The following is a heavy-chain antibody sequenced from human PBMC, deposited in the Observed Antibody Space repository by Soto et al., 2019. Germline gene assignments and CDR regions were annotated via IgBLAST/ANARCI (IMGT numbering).Heavy chain of an antibody. CDR1: GGSFSGYY. D-gene: IGHD1-1*01. CDR3: ASLSGTTLCNWYAP. CDR2: INHSGST. J-gene: IGHJ5*02. Sequence: SETLSLTCAVYGGSFSGYYWSWIRQPPGKGLEWIGEINHSGSTKYNPSLKSRVTISVDTSKNQFSLKLSSVTAADTAVYYCASLSGTTLCNWYAPWGQGTLVTVSS. V-gene: IGHV4-34*01.